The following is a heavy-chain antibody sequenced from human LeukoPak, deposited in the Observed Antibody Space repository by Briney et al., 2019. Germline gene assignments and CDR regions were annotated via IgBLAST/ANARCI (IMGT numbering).Heavy chain of an antibody. CDR1: GYTFTSYD. CDR2: MNPNSGNT. D-gene: IGHD2-2*01. CDR3: ARRGPYCSSTSCYPYNWFDP. J-gene: IGHJ5*02. Sequence: ASVKVSCKASGYTFTSYDINWVRQATGQGLEWMGWMNPNSGNTGYAQKFQGRVTMTRNTSISTAYMELSSLSSEDTAVYYCARRGPYCSSTSCYPYNWFDPWGQGTLVTVSS. V-gene: IGHV1-8*01.